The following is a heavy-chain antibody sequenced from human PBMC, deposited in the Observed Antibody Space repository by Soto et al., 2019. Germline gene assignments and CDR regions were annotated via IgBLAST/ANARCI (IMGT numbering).Heavy chain of an antibody. CDR1: GFSFSSFG. CDR3: AKGFSRYRPMAVDY. Sequence: QVQLVESGGGVVQPGRSLRLSCATSGFSFSSFGLHWVRQAPGKGLEWVAVISFDGSNKYYVDSVKGRFTISRDNSKKTLYLQMNSRRAEDTAVYYCAKGFSRYRPMAVDYWGQGTLVTVSS. V-gene: IGHV3-30*18. CDR2: ISFDGSNK. J-gene: IGHJ4*02. D-gene: IGHD3-10*01.